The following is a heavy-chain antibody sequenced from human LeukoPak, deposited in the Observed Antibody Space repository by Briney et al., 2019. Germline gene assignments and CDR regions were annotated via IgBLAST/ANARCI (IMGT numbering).Heavy chain of an antibody. V-gene: IGHV1-46*01. CDR3: ARAPGSYRPRPYMN. CDR1: GYTFTSYY. J-gene: IGHJ4*02. CDR2: INPSGGSA. D-gene: IGHD3-16*02. Sequence: ASVKVSCKASGYTFTSYYMHWVRQAPGQGLEWMGIINPSGGSANYAQKFQGRVTMTRDTSKNQFSLKLSSVTAADTAVYYCARAPGSYRPRPYMNWGQGTLVTVSS.